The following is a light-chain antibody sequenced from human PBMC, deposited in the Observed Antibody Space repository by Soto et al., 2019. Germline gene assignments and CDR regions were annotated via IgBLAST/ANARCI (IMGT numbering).Light chain of an antibody. J-gene: IGKJ1*01. CDR1: QSIGSW. V-gene: IGKV1-5*01. CDR2: AAS. Sequence: DIQMTQSPSTLSASVGDRVTITCRASQSIGSWLAWYQQKPGKAPNLLISAASSLERGVPSRFSGSGSGTEFTLTISSRQPDDFATYYCQQYNGYYRTFGQGTKVDI. CDR3: QQYNGYYRT.